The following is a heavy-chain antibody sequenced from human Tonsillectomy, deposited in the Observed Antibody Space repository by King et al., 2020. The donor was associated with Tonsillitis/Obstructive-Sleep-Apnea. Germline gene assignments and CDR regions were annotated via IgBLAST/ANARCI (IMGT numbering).Heavy chain of an antibody. J-gene: IGHJ4*02. V-gene: IGHV5-51*01. Sequence: EVQLVQPGAEVKKPGESLKISCKTSGYSFTNYWIGWVRQMPGKGLDWMGIIYPGDSDTRYSPSFQGQVTISADKSISTAYLQWSSLKASDTAIYYCARSQNINGVCGGSDYFDQWGQGTVVTVSS. CDR2: IYPGDSDT. D-gene: IGHD2-8*01. CDR1: GYSFTNYW. CDR3: ARSQNINGVCGGSDYFDQ.